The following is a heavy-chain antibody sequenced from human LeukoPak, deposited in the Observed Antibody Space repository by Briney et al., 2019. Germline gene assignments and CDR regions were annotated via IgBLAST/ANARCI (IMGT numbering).Heavy chain of an antibody. CDR3: ARDYYGSGVGDYFDY. CDR1: GFTFSSYG. J-gene: IGHJ4*02. CDR2: IWYDGSNK. Sequence: GGSLRLSCAASGFTFSSYGMHWVRQAPGKGLEWVAVIWYDGSNKYYADSVKGRFTISRDNSKNTLYLQMNSLRAEDTAVYYCARDYYGSGVGDYFDYWGQGTLVTVSS. D-gene: IGHD3-10*01. V-gene: IGHV3-33*08.